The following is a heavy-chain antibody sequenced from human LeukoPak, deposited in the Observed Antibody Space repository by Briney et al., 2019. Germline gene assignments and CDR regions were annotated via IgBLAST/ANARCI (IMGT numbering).Heavy chain of an antibody. Sequence: PSETLSLTCAVYGESFSGYYWSWIRQPPGKGLEWIGEINHSGSTNYNPSLKSRATISVDTSKNQFSLKLSSVTAADTAVYYCARGRSSRYYDFWSGSPGSYFDYWGQGTLVTVSS. V-gene: IGHV4-34*01. CDR2: INHSGST. J-gene: IGHJ4*02. D-gene: IGHD3-3*01. CDR3: ARGRSSRYYDFWSGSPGSYFDY. CDR1: GESFSGYY.